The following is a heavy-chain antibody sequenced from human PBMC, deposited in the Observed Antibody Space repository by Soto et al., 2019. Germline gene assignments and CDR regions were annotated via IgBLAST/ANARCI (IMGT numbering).Heavy chain of an antibody. CDR3: ARDEGMGDGIAAFVFDDAFDI. D-gene: IGHD6-13*01. J-gene: IGHJ3*02. Sequence: QVQLVQSGAEVKKPGASVKVSCKASGYTFTSYAMHWVRQAPGQRLEWMGWINAGNGNTKYSQKFQGRVTITRDTSASTAYMELSSLRSEDTAVYYCARDEGMGDGIAAFVFDDAFDIWGQGTMVTVSS. CDR2: INAGNGNT. V-gene: IGHV1-3*01. CDR1: GYTFTSYA.